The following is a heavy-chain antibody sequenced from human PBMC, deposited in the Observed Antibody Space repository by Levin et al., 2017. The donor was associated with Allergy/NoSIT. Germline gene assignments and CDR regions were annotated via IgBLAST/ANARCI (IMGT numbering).Heavy chain of an antibody. CDR1: GGSVSSGSYY. CDR2: IYYSGST. V-gene: IGHV4-61*01. J-gene: IGHJ3*02. CDR3: ARDERLDTVTTRGRWGDAFDI. Sequence: PSETLSLTCTVSGGSVSSGSYYWSWIRQPPGKGLEWIGYIYYSGSTNYNPSLKSRVTISVDTSKNQFSLKLSSVTAADTAVYYCARDERLDTVTTRGRWGDAFDIWGQGTMVTVSS. D-gene: IGHD4-17*01.